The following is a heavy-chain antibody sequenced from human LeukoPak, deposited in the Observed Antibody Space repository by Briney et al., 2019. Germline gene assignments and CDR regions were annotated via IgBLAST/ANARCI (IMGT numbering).Heavy chain of an antibody. CDR1: GFTFSSYG. D-gene: IGHD3-3*01. J-gene: IGHJ4*02. Sequence: GGSLRLSCSASGFTFSSYGMQWVRQAPGKGLEWVAFIRYDGSNKYYADSVKGRFTISRDNSKNTLYLQMNSLRAEDTAVYYCAKDGDFWSGYYFRRFYFDYWGQGTLVTVPS. V-gene: IGHV3-30*02. CDR3: AKDGDFWSGYYFRRFYFDY. CDR2: IRYDGSNK.